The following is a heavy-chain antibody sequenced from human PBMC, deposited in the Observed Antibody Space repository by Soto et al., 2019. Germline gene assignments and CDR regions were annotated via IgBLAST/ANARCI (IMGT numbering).Heavy chain of an antibody. D-gene: IGHD3-22*01. CDR2: IYYTGSA. J-gene: IGHJ3*02. Sequence: PSETLSLTCTVSGGSVSCYFWSWIRQHPGKGLEWIGYIYYTGSAYYNPSLKSRVTISVDTSKNQFSLKLSSVTAADTAIYYCARRDSSAYWAPDIWGQGTMVTVSS. CDR1: GGSVSCYF. V-gene: IGHV4-59*06. CDR3: ARRDSSAYWAPDI.